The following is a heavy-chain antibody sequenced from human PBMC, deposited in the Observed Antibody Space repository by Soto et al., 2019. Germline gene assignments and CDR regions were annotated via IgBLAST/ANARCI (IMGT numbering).Heavy chain of an antibody. V-gene: IGHV1-69*08. CDR3: ARDTADYDILTGYVGDYYYGMDV. CDR1: GGTFSSYT. J-gene: IGHJ6*02. Sequence: QVQLVQSGAEVKKPGSSVKVSCKASGGTFSSYTISWVRQAPGQGLEWMGRIIPILSIANYAQKFQGRVTITADKSTSTAYMELSSLRSEDTAVYYCARDTADYDILTGYVGDYYYGMDVWGQGTTVTVSS. CDR2: IIPILSIA. D-gene: IGHD3-9*01.